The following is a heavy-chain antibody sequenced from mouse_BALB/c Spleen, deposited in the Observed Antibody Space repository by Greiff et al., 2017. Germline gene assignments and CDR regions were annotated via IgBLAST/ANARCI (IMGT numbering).Heavy chain of an antibody. CDR1: GYSFTGYF. Sequence: EVKLQESGPELVKPGASVKISCKASGYSFTGYFMNWVMQSHGKSLEWIGRINPYNGDTFYNQKFKGKATLTVDKSSSTAHMELRSLASEDSAVYYCARSDGYYYAMDYWGQGTSVTVSS. CDR2: INPYNGDT. D-gene: IGHD2-3*01. V-gene: IGHV1-20*02. CDR3: ARSDGYYYAMDY. J-gene: IGHJ4*01.